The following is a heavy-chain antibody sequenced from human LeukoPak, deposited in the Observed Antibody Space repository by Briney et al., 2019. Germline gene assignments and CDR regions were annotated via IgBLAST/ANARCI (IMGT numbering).Heavy chain of an antibody. J-gene: IGHJ3*02. CDR3: ARSRFEGGSAAFDI. Sequence: GSSVKVSCKASGGTFSSYGISWVRQAPGQGLEWMGGIIPIFGTANYAQKFQGRVTITADESTSTAYMELSSLRSEDTAVYYCARSRFEGGSAAFDIRGQGTMVTVSS. V-gene: IGHV1-69*01. CDR1: GGTFSSYG. CDR2: IIPIFGTA. D-gene: IGHD3-3*01.